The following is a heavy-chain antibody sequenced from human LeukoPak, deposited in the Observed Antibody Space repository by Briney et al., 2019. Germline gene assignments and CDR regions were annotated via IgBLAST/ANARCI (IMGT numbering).Heavy chain of an antibody. D-gene: IGHD1-1*01. V-gene: IGHV4-59*01. CDR3: ARNVPSWNPTQHYYYYMDV. J-gene: IGHJ6*03. Sequence: SETLSLTCTVSGDSISSYYWSWLRQPPGKGLEWLGYNYYSGSTNYNPSLKSLVTISVDTSKNQFSLKLSSVTAADTAVYYCARNVPSWNPTQHYYYYMDVWGKGTTVTVSS. CDR1: GDSISSYY. CDR2: NYYSGST.